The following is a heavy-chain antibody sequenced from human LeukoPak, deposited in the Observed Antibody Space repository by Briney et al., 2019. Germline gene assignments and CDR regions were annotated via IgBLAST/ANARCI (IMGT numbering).Heavy chain of an antibody. CDR1: GFSLSTSGVG. CDR2: IYWNDDK. J-gene: IGHJ5*02. CDR3: ARSYSDYDYFNNWFDP. Sequence: SGPTLVNPTQTLTLTCTFSGFSLSTSGVGVGWIRQPPGEALEWLALIYWNDDKRYSPSLKSRLTISKDTSKNQVVLTMTNMDPVDTATYYCARSYSDYDYFNNWFDPWGQGTLVTVSP. D-gene: IGHD5-12*01. V-gene: IGHV2-5*01.